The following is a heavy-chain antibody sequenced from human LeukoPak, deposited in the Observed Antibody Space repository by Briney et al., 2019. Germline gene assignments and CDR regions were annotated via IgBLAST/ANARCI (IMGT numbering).Heavy chain of an antibody. V-gene: IGHV1-2*02. CDR1: GYTFTDYY. J-gene: IGHJ3*02. Sequence: ASVKVSCKASGYTFTDYYLHWVRQAPGQGLEWMGWINPNSGDTDYAQKFQGRVTMTRDTSISTAYMELSRLRSDDTAVYYCARGPGDSSGYYYAHDAFDIWGQGTMVTVSS. D-gene: IGHD3-22*01. CDR2: INPNSGDT. CDR3: ARGPGDSSGYYYAHDAFDI.